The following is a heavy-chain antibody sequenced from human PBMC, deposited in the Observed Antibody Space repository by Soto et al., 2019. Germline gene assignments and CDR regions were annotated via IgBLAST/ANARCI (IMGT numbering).Heavy chain of an antibody. J-gene: IGHJ6*03. CDR2: IKQDGSEK. D-gene: IGHD3-10*01. Sequence: EVQLVESGGGLVQPGGSLRLSCAASGFTFSSYWMSWVRQAPGKGLEWVANIKQDGSEKYYVDSVKGRFTISRDNAKNSLYLQMNSLRAEDTAVYYCARDNEAYYYGSGSPYYYYYMDVWGKGTTVTVSS. V-gene: IGHV3-7*01. CDR3: ARDNEAYYYGSGSPYYYYYMDV. CDR1: GFTFSSYW.